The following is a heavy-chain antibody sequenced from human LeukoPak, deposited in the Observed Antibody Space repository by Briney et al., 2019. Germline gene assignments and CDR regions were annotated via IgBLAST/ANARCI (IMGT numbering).Heavy chain of an antibody. J-gene: IGHJ3*02. CDR3: ARDRLRLGELSLYRAFDI. D-gene: IGHD3-16*02. Sequence: GGSLRLSCAASGFTFSSYSMNWVRQAPGKGLEWVSSISSSSSYIYYADSVKGRFTISRDNAKNSLYLQMNSLRAEGTAVYYCARDRLRLGELSLYRAFDIWGQGTMVTVSS. CDR1: GFTFSSYS. CDR2: ISSSSSYI. V-gene: IGHV3-21*01.